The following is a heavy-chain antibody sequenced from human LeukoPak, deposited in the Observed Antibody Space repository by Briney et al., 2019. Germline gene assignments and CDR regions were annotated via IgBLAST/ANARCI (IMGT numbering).Heavy chain of an antibody. Sequence: SVKVSCKASGYTFTSYAISWVRQAPGQGLEWMGGIIPIFGTANYAQKFQGRVTITTDESTSTAYMELSSLRSEDTAVYYCARGSARIVGALYYYYYMDVWGKGTTVTVSS. J-gene: IGHJ6*03. V-gene: IGHV1-69*05. CDR3: ARGSARIVGALYYYYYMDV. CDR2: IIPIFGTA. D-gene: IGHD1-26*01. CDR1: GYTFTSYA.